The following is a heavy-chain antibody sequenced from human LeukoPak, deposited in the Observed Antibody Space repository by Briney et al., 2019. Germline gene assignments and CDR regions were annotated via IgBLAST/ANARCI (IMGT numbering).Heavy chain of an antibody. D-gene: IGHD6-13*01. Sequence: ASVKVSCKASGYTFTGYYMHWVRQAPGQGLEWVGWINPNSGGTNYAQKFQGRVTMTRDTSISTAYMELSRLRSDDTAVYYCARDRGDEAAAGISDYWGQGTLVTVSS. CDR2: INPNSGGT. V-gene: IGHV1-2*02. CDR3: ARDRGDEAAAGISDY. J-gene: IGHJ4*02. CDR1: GYTFTGYY.